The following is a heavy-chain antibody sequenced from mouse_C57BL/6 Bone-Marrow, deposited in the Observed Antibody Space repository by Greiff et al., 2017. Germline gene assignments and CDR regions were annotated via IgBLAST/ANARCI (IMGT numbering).Heavy chain of an antibody. CDR1: GFNIKDDY. Sequence: VQLQQSGAELVRPGASVKLSCTASGFNIKDDYMHWVKQRPEQSLEWIGWIDPEIGDTEYASKFQGKATITSDTSSNTAYLQLSSLTSADTAVYYCSSFNGNYFDFWGQGTPLTVAS. V-gene: IGHV14-4*01. CDR2: IDPEIGDT. D-gene: IGHD2-1*01. J-gene: IGHJ2*01. CDR3: SSFNGNYFDF.